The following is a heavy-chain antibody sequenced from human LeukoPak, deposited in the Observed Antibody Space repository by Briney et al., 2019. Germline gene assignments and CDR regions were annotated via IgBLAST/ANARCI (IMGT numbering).Heavy chain of an antibody. Sequence: GGSLRLSCAVSGFTVSSNYMTWVRQAPGKGLEWVSVIYSGGSTYYADSVKGRFTISRDNSKNTLYLQMNSLRAEDTAVYHCAKDHYYYDSSGPVNTPLGYWGQGTLVTVSS. CDR1: GFTVSSNY. V-gene: IGHV3-53*05. CDR2: IYSGGST. D-gene: IGHD3-22*01. J-gene: IGHJ4*02. CDR3: AKDHYYYDSSGPVNTPLGY.